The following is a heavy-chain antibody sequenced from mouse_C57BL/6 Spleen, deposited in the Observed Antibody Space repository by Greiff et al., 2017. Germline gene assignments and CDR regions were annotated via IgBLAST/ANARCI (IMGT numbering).Heavy chain of an antibody. V-gene: IGHV1-18*01. D-gene: IGHD2-14*01. CDR3: ARRGIGFLRFAY. J-gene: IGHJ3*01. CDR2: INPNNGGT. Sequence: EVQLQQSGPELVKPGASVKIPCKASGYTFTDYNMDWVKQSHGKSLEWIGDINPNNGGTIYNQKFKGKATLTVDKSSSTAYMERRSLTSEDTAVYYCARRGIGFLRFAYWGQGTLVTVSA. CDR1: GYTFTDYN.